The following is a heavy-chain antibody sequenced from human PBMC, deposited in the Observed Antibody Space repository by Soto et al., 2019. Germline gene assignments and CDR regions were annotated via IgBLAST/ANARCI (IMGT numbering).Heavy chain of an antibody. CDR1: GYTFTRYG. J-gene: IGHJ6*02. V-gene: IGHV1-18*01. CDR3: AKNGHPPYYYYGMDV. CDR2: ISGYNGDT. Sequence: GASVKVSCKASGYTFTRYGISWVRQAPGQGLEWIGWISGYNGDTNYAQKFQGRVTMTVDTSTTTAFMELTSLTSDDRAVYYCAKNGHPPYYYYGMDVWG. D-gene: IGHD2-8*01.